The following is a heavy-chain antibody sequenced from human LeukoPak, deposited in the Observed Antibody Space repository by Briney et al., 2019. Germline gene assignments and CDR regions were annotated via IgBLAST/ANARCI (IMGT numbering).Heavy chain of an antibody. CDR3: AKVPDYYGSGRYH. J-gene: IGHJ4*02. CDR2: ISSGSTYM. V-gene: IGHV3-21*01. Sequence: GGSLRLSCEASAFTLSSYNMNWVRQAPGKGLEWISSISSGSTYMNYADSVKGRFTISRDNAKNSLYLQMNSLRAEDTAVYYCAKVPDYYGSGRYHWGQGTLVTVSS. CDR1: AFTLSSYN. D-gene: IGHD3-10*01.